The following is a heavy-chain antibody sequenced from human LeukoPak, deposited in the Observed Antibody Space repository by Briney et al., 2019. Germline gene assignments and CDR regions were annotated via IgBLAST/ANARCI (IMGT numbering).Heavy chain of an antibody. CDR1: GYSFPNYL. J-gene: IGHJ4*02. V-gene: IGHV1-18*01. CDR3: AREGSVGAADY. D-gene: IGHD3-3*01. Sequence: ASVKVSCKASGYSFPNYLINWVRQAPGQGLEWMGWITPHNGHTDYAQKFQGRVTMTADTSTGTGYMELRSLGSDDTAVFYCAREGSVGAADYWGQGTLVTVSS. CDR2: ITPHNGHT.